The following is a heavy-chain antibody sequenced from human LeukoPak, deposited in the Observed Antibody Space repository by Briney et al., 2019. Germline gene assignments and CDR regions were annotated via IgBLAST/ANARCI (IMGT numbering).Heavy chain of an antibody. Sequence: SETLSLTCAVYGGSFSGYYWSWIRQPPGKGLEWIGEVHKSGSTNYYPSLQSRVTISIDKSKNQIALGLTSVTAADTAVYYCAREIVGAPTPGAYWGQGILVTASS. CDR2: VHKSGST. CDR3: AREIVGAPTPGAY. J-gene: IGHJ4*02. V-gene: IGHV4-34*01. D-gene: IGHD1-26*01. CDR1: GGSFSGYY.